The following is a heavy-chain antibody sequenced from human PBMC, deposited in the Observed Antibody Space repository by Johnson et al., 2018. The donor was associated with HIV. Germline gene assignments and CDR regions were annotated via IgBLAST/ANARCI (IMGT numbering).Heavy chain of an antibody. CDR3: AKDRYIKGASTGFDI. CDR1: RFTFSTYA. V-gene: IGHV3-23*04. J-gene: IGHJ3*02. D-gene: IGHD1-26*01. CDR2: ISGSGGSP. Sequence: EVQLVESGGGVVQPGKSLRLSCAASRFTFSTYAMGWVRQSPGNGLEWVSGISGSGGSPYYADSVKGRFTISRDNSKNTLYLQMNILRSEDTAVYYCAKDRYIKGASTGFDIWGQGTMVTVSS.